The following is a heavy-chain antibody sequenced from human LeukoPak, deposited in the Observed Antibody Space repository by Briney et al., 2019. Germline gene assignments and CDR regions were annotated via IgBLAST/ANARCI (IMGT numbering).Heavy chain of an antibody. J-gene: IGHJ4*02. CDR3: ARISPYLGPGSNPRDYFDY. D-gene: IGHD3-10*01. V-gene: IGHV2-70*04. CDR1: GFSLSTRGMR. CDR2: VDWDDYK. Sequence: SGPALVKPTQTLTLTCTFSGFSLSTRGMRVSWIRQPPVKALEWLTRVDWDDYKFYITSLKTRLTISKDTSRNQVVLRMTNMGPLDTGTYYCARISPYLGPGSNPRDYFDYWGQGTLVTVSS.